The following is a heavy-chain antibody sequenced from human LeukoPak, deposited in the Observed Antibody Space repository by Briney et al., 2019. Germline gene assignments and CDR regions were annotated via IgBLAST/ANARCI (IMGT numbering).Heavy chain of an antibody. Sequence: GGSLRLSCEASTFTFSDYAMHWVRQAPGKGLEWVAFIRYDGSNTYYADYAKGRFTISRDNSKNTLYLQVNSLRAEDTAVFYCAKDGVLLAPGIYWYMDVWGRGTTVTVSS. CDR1: TFTFSDYA. CDR2: IRYDGSNT. V-gene: IGHV3-30*02. CDR3: AKDGVLLAPGIYWYMDV. J-gene: IGHJ6*03. D-gene: IGHD2-8*02.